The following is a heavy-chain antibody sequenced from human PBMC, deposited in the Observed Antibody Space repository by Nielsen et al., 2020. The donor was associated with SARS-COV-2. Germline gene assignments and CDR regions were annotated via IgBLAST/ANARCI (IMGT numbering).Heavy chain of an antibody. CDR3: AREGKDIVVVPAAHGMDV. CDR2: ISNDGSNK. CDR1: GFTFNNYA. D-gene: IGHD2-2*01. Sequence: GGSLRLSCAASGFTFNNYAMQWVRQSPGKGLEWVSIISNDGSNKFYSDSVKGRFTISRDNSKNTLYLQMNSLRAEDTAVYYCAREGKDIVVVPAAHGMDVWGQGTTVTVSS. J-gene: IGHJ6*02. V-gene: IGHV3-30-3*01.